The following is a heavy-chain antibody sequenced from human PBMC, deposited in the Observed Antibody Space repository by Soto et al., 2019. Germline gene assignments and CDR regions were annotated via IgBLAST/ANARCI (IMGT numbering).Heavy chain of an antibody. CDR2: ISSSSSTI. Sequence: VGSLRLSCAASGFTFSSYSMNWVRQAPGKGLEWVSYISSSSSTIYYADSVKGRFTISRDNAKNSLYLQMNSLRDEDTAVYYCARDWHSSGWYSNLFDYWGQGTLVTVSS. CDR3: ARDWHSSGWYSNLFDY. V-gene: IGHV3-48*02. CDR1: GFTFSSYS. D-gene: IGHD6-19*01. J-gene: IGHJ4*02.